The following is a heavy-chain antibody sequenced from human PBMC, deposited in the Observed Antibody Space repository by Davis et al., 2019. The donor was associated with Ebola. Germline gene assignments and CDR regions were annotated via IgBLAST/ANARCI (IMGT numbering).Heavy chain of an antibody. J-gene: IGHJ6*02. D-gene: IGHD2-21*02. V-gene: IGHV3-30*18. Sequence: GESLKISCAASGISFSNYGMHWVRQAPGKGLEWVALISYDGNNEYYADSVRGRFAISRDNSKKTLSLQLSSLRADDTAVYYCAKSVMVVTATPSYYYGMDVWGQRTTVTVSS. CDR3: AKSVMVVTATPSYYYGMDV. CDR1: GISFSNYG. CDR2: ISYDGNNE.